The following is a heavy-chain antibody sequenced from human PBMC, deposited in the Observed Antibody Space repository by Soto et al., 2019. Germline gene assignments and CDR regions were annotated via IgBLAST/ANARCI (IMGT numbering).Heavy chain of an antibody. D-gene: IGHD6-19*01. CDR1: GFSLDTFAVG. CDR3: AHGSGWLSDQ. V-gene: IGHV2-5*02. Sequence: QITLKESGPTLVKPTQTLTLTCTFSGFSLDTFAVGVNWIRQPPGKPLEWLALIYWDDTKHYSSSLRNRLTLTKDTSKNQVVLTMTNMDPVDTATYYCAHGSGWLSDQWGQGTRVTVSS. CDR2: IYWDDTK. J-gene: IGHJ4*02.